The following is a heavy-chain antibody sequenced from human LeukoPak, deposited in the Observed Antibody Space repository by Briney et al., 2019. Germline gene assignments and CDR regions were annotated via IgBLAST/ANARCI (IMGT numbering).Heavy chain of an antibody. D-gene: IGHD3-10*01. CDR1: GGSISSYY. CDR2: IYTSGST. J-gene: IGHJ6*02. V-gene: IGHV4-4*07. CDR3: ATSRMVRGVIIGGSLDYYYGMDV. Sequence: PSETLSLTCTVSGGSISSYYWSWIRQPAGKGLEWIGRIYTSGSTNYNPSLKSRVTMSVDTSKNQFSLKLSSVTAAGTAVYYCATSRMVRGVIIGGSLDYYYGMDVWGQGTTVTVSS.